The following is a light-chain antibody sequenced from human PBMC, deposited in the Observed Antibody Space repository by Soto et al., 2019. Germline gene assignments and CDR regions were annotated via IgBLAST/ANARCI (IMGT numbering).Light chain of an antibody. J-gene: IGKJ1*01. CDR2: AAS. Sequence: IPLTQSPSSLSASVGDRVTITCRAGQGISSLAWYQQKPGKAPNLLISAASTLQTGVPSRFSGSGSGTDFALTISSLQPEDFATYYCQQIDSYPRTFGQGTKVEIK. CDR1: QGISS. V-gene: IGKV1-9*01. CDR3: QQIDSYPRT.